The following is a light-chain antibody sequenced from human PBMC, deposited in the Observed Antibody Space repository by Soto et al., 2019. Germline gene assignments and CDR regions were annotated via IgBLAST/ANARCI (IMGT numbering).Light chain of an antibody. CDR3: CSYADGSIYF. J-gene: IGLJ1*01. CDR1: GRDVGAYDY. CDR2: YVD. Sequence: QSVLTQPASVSGSPGQSITISCTGTGRDVGAYDYVSWYLQYPDKAPQLLIYYVDHRPSGVSSRFSGSKSGNTASLTISGLQAEDEGDYYCCSYADGSIYFFGTGTKVTVL. V-gene: IGLV2-14*03.